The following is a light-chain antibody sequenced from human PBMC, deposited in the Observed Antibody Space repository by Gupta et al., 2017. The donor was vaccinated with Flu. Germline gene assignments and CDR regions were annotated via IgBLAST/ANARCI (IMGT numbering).Light chain of an antibody. V-gene: IGKV3-11*01. J-gene: IGKJ4*01. CDR1: QSVSSY. Sequence: ERVLTQSPATLSLSPGERATLSCRASQSVSSYLAWYQQKPGQAPRLLIYDASNRANGITDRFRGSGSGTDFTLTSSSREPEDFAVYYWQQRSNLLTFGGGTKVEIK. CDR3: QQRSNLLT. CDR2: DAS.